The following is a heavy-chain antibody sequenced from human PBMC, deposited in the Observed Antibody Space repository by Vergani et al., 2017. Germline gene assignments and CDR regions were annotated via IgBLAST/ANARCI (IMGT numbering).Heavy chain of an antibody. V-gene: IGHV3-23*04. CDR3: AKDSSSWFRLGWFDP. CDR2: ISGSGGST. Sequence: VQLVESGGGVVQPGRSLRLSCAASGFTFSSYAMSWVRQAPGKGLEWVSAISGSGGSTYYADSVKGRFTISRDNSKNTLYLQMNSLRAEDTAVYYCAKDSSSWFRLGWFDPWGQGTLVTVSS. J-gene: IGHJ5*02. D-gene: IGHD6-13*01. CDR1: GFTFSSYA.